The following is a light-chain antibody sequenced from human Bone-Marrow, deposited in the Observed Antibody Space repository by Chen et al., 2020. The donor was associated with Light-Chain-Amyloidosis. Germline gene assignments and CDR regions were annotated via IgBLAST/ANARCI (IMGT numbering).Light chain of an antibody. J-gene: IGKJ4*01. V-gene: IGKV4-1*01. Sequence: DIVMTQSPDSLAVSLGERATINCKSSQSVLYTSNNKNYLAWYQQKPGQPPRLLIYWASTRGSGVPERFTGSGSGTDFTLTINRLEPEDFAMYYCQQYGTSPLTFGGGTKVEIK. CDR2: WAS. CDR1: QSVLYTSNNKNY. CDR3: QQYGTSPLT.